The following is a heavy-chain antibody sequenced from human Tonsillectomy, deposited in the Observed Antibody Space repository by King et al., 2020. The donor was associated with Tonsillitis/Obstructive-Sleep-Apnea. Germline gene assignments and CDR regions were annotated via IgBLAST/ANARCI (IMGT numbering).Heavy chain of an antibody. V-gene: IGHV4-34*01. D-gene: IGHD3-3*01. CDR3: ARMKYYYFWSGYPHFDY. CDR1: GGSFSGYY. J-gene: IGHJ4*02. Sequence: VQLQQWGAGLLKPSETLSLTCAVYGGSFSGYYWSWIRQPPGKGLEWIGEINHSGSTNYNPSLKSRVTISVDTSKNQFSLKLSSVTAADTAVDYCARMKYYYFWSGYPHFDYWGQGTLVTVSS. CDR2: INHSGST.